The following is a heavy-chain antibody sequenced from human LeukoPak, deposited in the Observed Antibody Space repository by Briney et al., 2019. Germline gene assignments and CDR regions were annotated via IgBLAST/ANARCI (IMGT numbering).Heavy chain of an antibody. D-gene: IGHD3-16*02. J-gene: IGHJ4*02. CDR1: GGSISSYY. Sequence: PSETLSLTCTVSGGSISSYYWSWIRQPPGKGLEWIGEINHSGSTNYNPSLKSRVTISVDTSKNQFSLKLSSVTAADTAVYYCARGGLYYDYVWGSYRYTPLYFDYWGQGTLVTVSS. CDR3: ARGGLYYDYVWGSYRYTPLYFDY. V-gene: IGHV4-34*01. CDR2: INHSGST.